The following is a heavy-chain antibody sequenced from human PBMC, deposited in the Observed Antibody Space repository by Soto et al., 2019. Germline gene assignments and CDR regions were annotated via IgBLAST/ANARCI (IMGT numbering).Heavy chain of an antibody. Sequence: GGSLRLSCAASGFTFSSYWMSWVRQAPGKGLEWVANIKQDGSEKYYVDSVKGRFTISRDNAKNSLYLQMNSLRAEDTAVYYCAREHPPYGSGSLRYYYYGMDVWGQGTTVTVSS. J-gene: IGHJ6*02. D-gene: IGHD3-10*01. CDR3: AREHPPYGSGSLRYYYYGMDV. CDR1: GFTFSSYW. V-gene: IGHV3-7*01. CDR2: IKQDGSEK.